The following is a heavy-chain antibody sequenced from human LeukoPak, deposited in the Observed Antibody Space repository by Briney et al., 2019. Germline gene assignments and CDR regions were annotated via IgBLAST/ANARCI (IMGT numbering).Heavy chain of an antibody. CDR1: GFTFRSYA. D-gene: IGHD2-2*01. CDR2: ISGSGDAT. Sequence: GGSLRLSCAASGFTFRSYAMNWVRQAPGKGLEWVSAISGSGDATYYADSVKGRFTISGDNSKNTLYLQMNSLRAGDTAVYYCAKDLSIYCSSTSCFRPLDYWGQGTLVTVSS. CDR3: AKDLSIYCSSTSCFRPLDY. J-gene: IGHJ4*02. V-gene: IGHV3-23*01.